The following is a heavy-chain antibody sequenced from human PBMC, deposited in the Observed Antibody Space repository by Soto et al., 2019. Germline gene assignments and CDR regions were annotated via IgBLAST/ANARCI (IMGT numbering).Heavy chain of an antibody. J-gene: IGHJ4*02. Sequence: QVQLVESGGGVVQPGRSLRLSCAASGFTFSSYGMHWVRQAPGKGLEWVAVISYDGSNKYYADSVKGRFTISRDNSKNTRYLQMNSLRAEDTAVYYCAKDYYYDSSGWDYWGQGTLVTVSS. CDR2: ISYDGSNK. V-gene: IGHV3-30*18. D-gene: IGHD3-22*01. CDR3: AKDYYYDSSGWDY. CDR1: GFTFSSYG.